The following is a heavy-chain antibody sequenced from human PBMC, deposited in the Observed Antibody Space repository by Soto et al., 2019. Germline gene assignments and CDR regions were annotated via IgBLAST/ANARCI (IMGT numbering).Heavy chain of an antibody. CDR1: GFTLSSYW. CDR2: TRQDGGQS. Sequence: EVQLVESGGGLVQPGGSLRLSCEASGFTLSSYWMSWIRQAPGKGLEWVAKTRQDGGQSYRVDSVPGRFTISRDNAKNSVFLETNRLRYDDTDVYYCVSDVRTGWHFDCWRPRPLVTVSS. D-gene: IGHD6-19*01. J-gene: IGHJ4*02. CDR3: VSDVRTGWHFDC. V-gene: IGHV3-7*01.